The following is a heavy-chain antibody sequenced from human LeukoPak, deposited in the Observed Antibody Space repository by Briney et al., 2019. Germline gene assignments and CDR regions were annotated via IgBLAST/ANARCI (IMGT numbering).Heavy chain of an antibody. Sequence: GASVKVSCKASGGTFSSYAISWVRQAPGQGLEWMGWINPNSGGTNYAQKFQGWVNMTRDTSISTAYMELSGLRSDDTAVYYCARDRGASWIHYFDYWGQGTLVTVSS. D-gene: IGHD2-15*01. J-gene: IGHJ4*02. CDR2: INPNSGGT. V-gene: IGHV1-2*04. CDR3: ARDRGASWIHYFDY. CDR1: GGTFSSYA.